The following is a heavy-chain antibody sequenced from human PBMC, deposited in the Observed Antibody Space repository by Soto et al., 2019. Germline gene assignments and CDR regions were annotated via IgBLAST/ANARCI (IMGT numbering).Heavy chain of an antibody. V-gene: IGHV3-30*18. CDR1: GFTFSNYG. D-gene: IGHD3-9*01. CDR2: LSYDGSNK. CDR3: AKGGPELRYFDWSEPYYYYGMDV. Sequence: LRLSCAASGFTFSNYGMHWVRQAPGKGLEWVAVLSYDGSNKYYADSVKGRFTISRDNSKNTLYLQMNSLRAEDTAVYYCAKGGPELRYFDWSEPYYYYGMDVWGQGTTVTVSS. J-gene: IGHJ6*02.